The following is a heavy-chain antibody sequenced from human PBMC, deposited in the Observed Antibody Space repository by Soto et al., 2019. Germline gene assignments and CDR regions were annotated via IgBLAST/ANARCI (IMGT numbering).Heavy chain of an antibody. CDR3: ATTDAQVTFYYYYGMDV. Sequence: SVKVSCKASGGTFSSYAISWVRQAPGQGLEWMGGIIPIFGTANYAQKFQGRVTITADESTSTAYMELCSLRSEDTAVYYCATTDAQVTFYYYYGMDVWGQGTTVTVSS. CDR2: IIPIFGTA. D-gene: IGHD2-21*02. CDR1: GGTFSSYA. J-gene: IGHJ6*02. V-gene: IGHV1-69*13.